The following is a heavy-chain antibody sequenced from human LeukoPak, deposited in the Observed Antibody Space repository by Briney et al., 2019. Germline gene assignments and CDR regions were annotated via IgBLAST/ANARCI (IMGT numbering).Heavy chain of an antibody. CDR3: ASTLGGVDTAMVDAFDI. Sequence: GGSLRLSCAASGFTFSSYWMHWARQAPGKGLVWVSRINSDGSSTSYADSVKGRFTISRDNAKNTLYLQMNSLRAEDTAVYYCASTLGGVDTAMVDAFDIWGQGTMVTVSS. CDR2: INSDGSST. J-gene: IGHJ3*02. V-gene: IGHV3-74*01. CDR1: GFTFSSYW. D-gene: IGHD5-18*01.